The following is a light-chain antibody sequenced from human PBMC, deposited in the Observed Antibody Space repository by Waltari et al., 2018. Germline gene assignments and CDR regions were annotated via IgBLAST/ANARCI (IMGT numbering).Light chain of an antibody. CDR1: SGSIANNY. Sequence: NFMLAQPHSVSESPGKTVTISCTGSSGSIANNYVQWYQLRPGSGPTTIIYEDNQRPSGVPDRFSCSIDRSSNAASLIISRLKTEDEAYYYCQSFDDSNNIVFGGGTKLTVL. J-gene: IGLJ2*01. CDR2: EDN. CDR3: QSFDDSNNIV. V-gene: IGLV6-57*02.